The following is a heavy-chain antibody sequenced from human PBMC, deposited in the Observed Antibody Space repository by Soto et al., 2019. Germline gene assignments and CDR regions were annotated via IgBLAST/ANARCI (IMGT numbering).Heavy chain of an antibody. D-gene: IGHD1-26*01. V-gene: IGHV4-59*12. CDR3: AREGGIVGATAADY. CDR2: IYYGGST. CDR1: GGSISSDY. J-gene: IGHJ4*02. Sequence: SDTLSLTCTVSGGSISSDYWSWIRQPPGKGLEWIGYIYYGGSTHSNPSLKSRVIISLDTSKNQFSLKLSSVTAADTAVYYCAREGGIVGATAADYWGQGTLVTVSS.